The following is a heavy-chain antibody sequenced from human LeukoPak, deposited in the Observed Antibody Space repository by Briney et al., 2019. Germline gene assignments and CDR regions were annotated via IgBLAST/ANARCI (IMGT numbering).Heavy chain of an antibody. Sequence: GGSLRLSCAASGFTFSYHWMTWVRQAPGKGLEWVANIKNDGAVKNYVDSVKGRFTISRDNSKNTLYLQMNSLRAEDTAVYYCARNNLTPGIAAAGTTGYYYGMDVWGQGTTVTVSS. D-gene: IGHD6-13*01. CDR1: GFTFSYHW. CDR3: ARNNLTPGIAAAGTTGYYYGMDV. V-gene: IGHV3-7*01. J-gene: IGHJ6*02. CDR2: IKNDGAVK.